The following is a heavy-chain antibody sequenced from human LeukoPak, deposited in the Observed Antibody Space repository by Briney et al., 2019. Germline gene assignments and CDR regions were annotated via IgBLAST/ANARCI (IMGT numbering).Heavy chain of an antibody. D-gene: IGHD3-3*01. CDR2: ISSRGSYK. J-gene: IGHJ4*02. CDR3: ARVWAWSSYQQGYFDS. Sequence: GGSLRLSCAASGFTFNSYSVIWVRQAPGKGLEWVSSISSRGSYKYYADSVKGRFNISRDNAENTLFLQMSSLRAEDTAVYYCARVWAWSSYQQGYFDSWGQGTLVTVSS. CDR1: GFTFNSYS. V-gene: IGHV3-21*06.